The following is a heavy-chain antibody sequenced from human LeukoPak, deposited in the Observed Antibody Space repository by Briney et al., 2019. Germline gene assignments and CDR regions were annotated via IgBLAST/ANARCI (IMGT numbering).Heavy chain of an antibody. CDR3: AKDRYYYDSSGLDDY. J-gene: IGHJ4*02. CDR1: GFTFSSYG. D-gene: IGHD3-22*01. Sequence: GGSLRLSCAASGFTFSSYGMHWVRQAPGKGLERVAFIRYDGSNKYYADSVKGRFTISRDNSKNTLYLQMNSLRAEDTAVYYCAKDRYYYDSSGLDDYWGQGTLVTVSS. V-gene: IGHV3-30*02. CDR2: IRYDGSNK.